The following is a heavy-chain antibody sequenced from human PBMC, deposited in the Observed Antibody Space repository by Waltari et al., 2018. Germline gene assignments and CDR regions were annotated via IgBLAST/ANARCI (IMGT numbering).Heavy chain of an antibody. Sequence: EVQLVESGGGLVQPGGSLRVSCEASGCTFSNFWMDWVRQAPGKGLEWVANIKEDGSERHYIDSVKGRFTISRDNAKNLLYLEMNSLRAGDTAVYYCSVSLNSWGQGTLVTVSS. CDR2: IKEDGSER. CDR3: SVSLNS. J-gene: IGHJ4*02. V-gene: IGHV3-7*01. CDR1: GCTFSNFW.